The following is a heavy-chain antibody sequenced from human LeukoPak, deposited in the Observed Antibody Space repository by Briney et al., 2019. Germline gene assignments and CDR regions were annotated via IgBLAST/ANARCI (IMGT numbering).Heavy chain of an antibody. CDR1: GFTFRSYA. V-gene: IGHV3-23*01. CDR3: AKAAPYSYHYDGSGFYYYFDY. CDR2: ISGSGDST. J-gene: IGHJ4*02. D-gene: IGHD3-22*01. Sequence: RSGGSLRLSCAASGFTFRSYAMSWVRQAPGKGLEWVSTISGSGDSTYYADSVKGRFTISRDNFQNTLYLQTNSLRDEDTAVYYCAKAAPYSYHYDGSGFYYYFDYWGRGTLVTVSS.